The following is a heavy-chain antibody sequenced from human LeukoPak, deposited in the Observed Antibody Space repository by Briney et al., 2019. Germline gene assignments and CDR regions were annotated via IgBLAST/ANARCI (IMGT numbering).Heavy chain of an antibody. Sequence: PSETLSLTCTVSGGSISSYYWSWIRQPPGKGLEWIGYTYYSGSTNYNPSLKSRVTISVDTSKNQFSLKLSSVTAADTAVYYCAGQGIAAAGEPDFDYWGQGTLVTVSS. J-gene: IGHJ4*02. CDR2: TYYSGST. V-gene: IGHV4-59*08. CDR3: AGQGIAAAGEPDFDY. CDR1: GGSISSYY. D-gene: IGHD6-13*01.